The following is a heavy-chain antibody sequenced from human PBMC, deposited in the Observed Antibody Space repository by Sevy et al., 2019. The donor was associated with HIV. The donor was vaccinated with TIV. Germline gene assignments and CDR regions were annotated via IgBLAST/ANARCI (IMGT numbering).Heavy chain of an antibody. Sequence: GGSLRLSCAASGFTFSSYAMHWVRQAPGKGLEWAAVISYDGSNKYYADSVKGRFTISRDNSKNTLYLQMNSLRAEDTAVYYCARAFEIIVVNPIDYWGQGTLVTVSS. CDR1: GFTFSSYA. J-gene: IGHJ4*02. D-gene: IGHD3-22*01. CDR2: ISYDGSNK. V-gene: IGHV3-30-3*01. CDR3: ARAFEIIVVNPIDY.